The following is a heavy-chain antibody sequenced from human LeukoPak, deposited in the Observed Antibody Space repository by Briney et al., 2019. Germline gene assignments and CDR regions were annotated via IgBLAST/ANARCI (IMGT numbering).Heavy chain of an antibody. CDR1: GYSFSSYW. D-gene: IGHD3-3*01. Sequence: GESLKISCKGSGYSFSSYWIGWVRQMPGKGLEWMGIIYPGDSDTRYSPSFRGQVTISADKSTSTAYLQWSSLKASDTAMYYCARLIGLWSGYYPGWFDPWGQGTLVTVSS. CDR2: IYPGDSDT. J-gene: IGHJ5*02. CDR3: ARLIGLWSGYYPGWFDP. V-gene: IGHV5-51*01.